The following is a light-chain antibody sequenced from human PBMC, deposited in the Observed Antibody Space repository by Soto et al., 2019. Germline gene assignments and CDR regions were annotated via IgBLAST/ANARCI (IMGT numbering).Light chain of an antibody. CDR3: QSYDNSLSVYV. CDR2: GNS. V-gene: IGLV1-40*01. Sequence: QSVLTQPPSVSGAPGQRVTICCTGSSSNIGAHYDVHWYQQLPGTAPKLLIYGNSNRPSGVPDRFSGSKSGTSASLAITGLQAEDEADYYCQSYDNSLSVYVFGTGTKVTV. CDR1: SSNIGAHYD. J-gene: IGLJ1*01.